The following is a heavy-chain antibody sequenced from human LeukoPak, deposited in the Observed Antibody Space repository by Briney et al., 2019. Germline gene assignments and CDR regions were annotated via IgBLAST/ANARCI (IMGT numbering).Heavy chain of an antibody. CDR2: IYYSGST. V-gene: IGHV4-39*01. CDR3: ARHPLFANWFDP. CDR1: GGSIGSSSYY. J-gene: IGHJ5*02. Sequence: SETLSLTCTVSGGSIGSSSYYWGWLRQPPGKGLEWLGSIYYSGSTYYNPSLKSRVTISVDTSKNQFSLKLSSVTAADTAVYYCARHPLFANWFDPWGQGTLVTVSS. D-gene: IGHD3-16*01.